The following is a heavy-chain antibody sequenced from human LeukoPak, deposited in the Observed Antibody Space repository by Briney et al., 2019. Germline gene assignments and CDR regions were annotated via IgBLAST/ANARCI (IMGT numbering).Heavy chain of an antibody. CDR3: ARASITMVRLLFDP. D-gene: IGHD3-10*01. V-gene: IGHV3-7*01. CDR1: GFTFSSYW. CDR2: IKQDGSEK. J-gene: IGHJ5*02. Sequence: AGGSLRLSCAASGFTFSSYWMSWVRQAPGKGLEWVANIKQDGSEKYYVDSVKGRFTISRDNAKNSLYLQMNSLRAEDTAVYYCARASITMVRLLFDPWGQGTLVTVSS.